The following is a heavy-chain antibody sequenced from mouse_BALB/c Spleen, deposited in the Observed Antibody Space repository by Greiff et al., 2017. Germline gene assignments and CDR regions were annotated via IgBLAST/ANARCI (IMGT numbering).Heavy chain of an antibody. V-gene: IGHV1-7*01. J-gene: IGHJ2*01. CDR2: INPSTGYT. D-gene: IGHD1-2*01. CDR3: ASDITTFDY. Sequence: VQLQESGAELAKPGASVKMSCKASGYTFTSYWMHWVNQRPGQGLEWIGYINPSTGYTEYNQKFKDKATLTADKSSSTAYMQLSSLTSEDSAVYYCASDITTFDYWGQGTTLTVSS. CDR1: GYTFTSYW.